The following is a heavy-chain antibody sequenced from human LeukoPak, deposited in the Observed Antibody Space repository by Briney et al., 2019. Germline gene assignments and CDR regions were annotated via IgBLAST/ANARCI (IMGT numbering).Heavy chain of an antibody. CDR2: IYYSGST. V-gene: IGHV4-59*01. J-gene: IGHJ4*02. CDR3: ARGNGGYAVY. D-gene: IGHD5-12*01. CDR1: GGSISSYY. Sequence: SETLSLTCTVSGGSISSYYWSWIRQPPGKGLEWIGYIYYSGSTNYNPSLKSRVTISVDTSKNQFSLKLSSVTAADTAIFYCARGNGGYAVYWGQGTLVAVSS.